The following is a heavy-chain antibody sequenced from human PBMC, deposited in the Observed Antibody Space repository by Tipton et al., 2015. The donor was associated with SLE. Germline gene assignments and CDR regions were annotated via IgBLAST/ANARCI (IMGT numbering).Heavy chain of an antibody. CDR2: IYESGST. Sequence: TLSLTCAFSGGSISGNYWWSWVRQPPGKGLEWIGEIYESGSTKYNPSVKSRVTISVDKSKNQFSLKVISVTAADTAVYYCARRFLEWFGYGMDVWGQGTTVTVSS. V-gene: IGHV4-4*02. J-gene: IGHJ6*02. CDR3: ARRFLEWFGYGMDV. D-gene: IGHD3-3*01. CDR1: GGSISGNYW.